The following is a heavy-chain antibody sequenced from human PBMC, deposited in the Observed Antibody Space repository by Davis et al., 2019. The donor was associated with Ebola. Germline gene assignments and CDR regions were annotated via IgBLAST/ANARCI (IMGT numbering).Heavy chain of an antibody. CDR1: RYSFTSYW. D-gene: IGHD6-6*01. CDR2: IYPGDSNT. V-gene: IGHV5-51*01. Sequence: GESLKISCKGSRYSFTSYWIGWVRQTPGKGLEWMGIIYPGDSNTRYSPSFQGQVIISVDKSIDTAYLQWNTLKASDTAMYYCARVRNKQLVGSDYWGQGTLVTVSS. CDR3: ARVRNKQLVGSDY. J-gene: IGHJ4*02.